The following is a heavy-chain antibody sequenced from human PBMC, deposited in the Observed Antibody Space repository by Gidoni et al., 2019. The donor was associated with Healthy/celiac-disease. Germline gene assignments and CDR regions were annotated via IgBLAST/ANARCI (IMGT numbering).Heavy chain of an antibody. CDR2: IIPIVGTA. CDR3: AREGPVSGSSWGSDAFDI. Sequence: QVQLVQSGAEVKKPGSSVKVSCKASGGTFSSYAISWVRQAPGQGLEWMGGIIPIVGTANYAKKCQGRVTITADESTSTAYMELSSLRSEDTAVYYCAREGPVSGSSWGSDAFDIWGQGTMVTVSS. V-gene: IGHV1-69*01. CDR1: GGTFSSYA. D-gene: IGHD6-13*01. J-gene: IGHJ3*02.